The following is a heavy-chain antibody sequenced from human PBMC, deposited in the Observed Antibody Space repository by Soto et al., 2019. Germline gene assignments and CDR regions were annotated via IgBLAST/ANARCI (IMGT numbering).Heavy chain of an antibody. CDR1: GFSRSNARMG. CDR3: ARMPRDGYTSPDFDY. CDR2: IFSNDEK. Sequence: QVTWKESGPVLVQPTEPLTLTCTVSGFSRSNARMGVSWTRQPPGKALERLAHIFSNDEKSYSTSLKSLLTNTKDTSKSQVVHTMTNMDPVDTAAYYCARMPRDGYTSPDFDYWGQGTLVTVSS. V-gene: IGHV2-26*01. J-gene: IGHJ4*02. D-gene: IGHD5-12*01.